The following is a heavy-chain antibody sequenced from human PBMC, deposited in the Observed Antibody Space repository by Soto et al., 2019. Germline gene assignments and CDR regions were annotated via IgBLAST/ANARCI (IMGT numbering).Heavy chain of an antibody. Sequence: SETLSLTCIVSGGSISVSSSYFWVWIRQPPGKGLEWIGTIYYSGNSYYNPSLESRVTISVDTSKNQFSLNLSSVTAADTAVYYCARHQNIVLVTAARAFDIWGQGTMVTVSS. CDR2: IYYSGNS. J-gene: IGHJ3*02. CDR3: ARHQNIVLVTAARAFDI. D-gene: IGHD2-8*02. V-gene: IGHV4-39*01. CDR1: GGSISVSSSYF.